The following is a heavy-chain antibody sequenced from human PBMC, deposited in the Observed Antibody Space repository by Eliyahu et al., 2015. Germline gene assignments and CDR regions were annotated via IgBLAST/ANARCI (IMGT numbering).Heavy chain of an antibody. CDR3: AKDEMATTSYYYYGMDV. CDR2: ISYDGSNK. D-gene: IGHD5-24*01. J-gene: IGHJ6*02. V-gene: IGHV3-30*18. CDR1: GXXFSTYG. Sequence: VQLVXSGGGVVQPGXSLXLSCXASGXXFSTYGMHWVRQAPGKGLEWVAVISYDGSNKYYADSVKGRFTISRDNSKNTLYLQMNSLRAEDTAVYYCAKDEMATTSYYYYGMDVWGQGTTVTVSS.